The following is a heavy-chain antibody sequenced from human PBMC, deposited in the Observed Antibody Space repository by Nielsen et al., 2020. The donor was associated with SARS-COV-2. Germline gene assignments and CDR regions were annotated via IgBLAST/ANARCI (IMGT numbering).Heavy chain of an antibody. CDR1: GFTFSSYE. V-gene: IGHV3-48*03. D-gene: IGHD3-9*01. Sequence: GESLKISCAASGFTFSSYEMNWVRQAPGKGLEWVSYISSSGSTIYYADSVKGRFTISRDNAKNPLYLQMNSLRAEDTAVYYCARGLRDVLRYFDWSVAFDIWGQGTMVTVSS. CDR3: ARGLRDVLRYFDWSVAFDI. CDR2: ISSSGSTI. J-gene: IGHJ3*02.